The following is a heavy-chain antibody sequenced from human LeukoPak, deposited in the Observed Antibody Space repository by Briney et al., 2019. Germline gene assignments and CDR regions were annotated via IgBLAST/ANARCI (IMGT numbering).Heavy chain of an antibody. J-gene: IGHJ4*02. CDR2: IKQDGSEK. CDR3: ARHTWQWLPFDD. V-gene: IGHV3-7*01. D-gene: IGHD5-12*01. CDR1: GFTLSSYS. Sequence: GGSLRLSCAASGFTLSSYSMSWVRQAPGKGLEWVANIKQDGSEKYYVDSVKGRFTISRDNAKNSLYLQMNSLRAEDTAIYYCARHTWQWLPFDDWGQGTQVTISS.